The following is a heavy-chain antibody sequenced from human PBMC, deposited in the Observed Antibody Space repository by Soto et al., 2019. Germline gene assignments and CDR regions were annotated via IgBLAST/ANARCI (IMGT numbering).Heavy chain of an antibody. J-gene: IGHJ4*02. Sequence: GESLKISCKGSGYSFTNYWISWVRQMPGKGLEWMGRTDPSDSYINYNPSFQGHVTISADKSISTAYLQWSSLKASDTAMYYCARHPGMVRACDYWGQGPLVTVSS. CDR1: GYSFTNYW. D-gene: IGHD3-10*01. V-gene: IGHV5-10-1*01. CDR2: TDPSDSYI. CDR3: ARHPGMVRACDY.